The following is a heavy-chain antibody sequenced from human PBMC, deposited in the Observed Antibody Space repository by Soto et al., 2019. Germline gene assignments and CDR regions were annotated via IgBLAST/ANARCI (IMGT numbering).Heavy chain of an antibody. CDR2: SWHDGRHL. D-gene: IGHD2-21*01. V-gene: IGHV3-33*01. CDR3: VRDWGACTPGECYSHGFDL. J-gene: IGHJ3*01. CDR1: GFTLDTYG. Sequence: QEQLVESGGGMVQPGGSLRLSCAVSGFTLDTYGMHWVRQAAGQGLEWVAVSWHDGRHLDYADSVRGRFTVFRDDSKNTLFLEMNGLRGDDTAVYYCVRDWGACTPGECYSHGFDLWGQGTLVTVSS.